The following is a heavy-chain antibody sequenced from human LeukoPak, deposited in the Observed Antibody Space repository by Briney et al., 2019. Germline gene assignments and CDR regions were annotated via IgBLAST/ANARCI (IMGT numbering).Heavy chain of an antibody. D-gene: IGHD1-26*01. V-gene: IGHV3-33*01. J-gene: IGHJ4*02. CDR3: ARGQSVGWEIGVCDF. Sequence: GGSLRLSCAVSGVSFSGYAMHWVRQAPGKGLEWVGLIKYDASDEYYADSVKGRFTISRDDSRNTLYLQMTSLRAEDTAVYYCARGQSVGWEIGVCDFWGQGSLVPVSS. CDR2: IKYDASDE. CDR1: GVSFSGYA.